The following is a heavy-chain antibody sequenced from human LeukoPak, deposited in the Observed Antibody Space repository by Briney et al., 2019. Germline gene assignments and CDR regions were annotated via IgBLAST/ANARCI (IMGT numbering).Heavy chain of an antibody. J-gene: IGHJ4*02. Sequence: SVKVSCKASGGTLSSYAISWVRQAPGQGLEWMGRIIPILGIANYAQKFQGRVTITADKSTSTAYMELSSLRSEDTAVYYCARVGYSSSPVDYWGQGTLVTVSS. CDR3: ARVGYSSSPVDY. CDR1: GGTLSSYA. CDR2: IIPILGIA. D-gene: IGHD6-13*01. V-gene: IGHV1-69*04.